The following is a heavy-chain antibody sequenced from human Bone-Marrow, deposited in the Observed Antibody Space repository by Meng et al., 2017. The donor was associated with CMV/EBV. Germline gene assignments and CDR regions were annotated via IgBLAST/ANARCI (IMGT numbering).Heavy chain of an antibody. CDR2: IYDSGNT. CDR3: AGDCSSTICIDY. D-gene: IGHD2-2*01. J-gene: IGHJ4*02. Sequence: SETLSLTCAVSGGSISSSNWWSWGRQPPGKGLEWIGEIYDSGNTNYKPSLKSRVTISVDKSKNQFSLKLSYVTAADTAVYYCAGDCSSTICIDYWGQGTLVTVSS. CDR1: GGSISSSNW. V-gene: IGHV4-4*02.